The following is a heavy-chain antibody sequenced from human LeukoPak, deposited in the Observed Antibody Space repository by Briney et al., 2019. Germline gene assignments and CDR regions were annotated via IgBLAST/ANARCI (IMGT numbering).Heavy chain of an antibody. CDR3: ARDPYGSGSYYNGDSVDI. CDR2: ISYDGSNK. CDR1: GFTFSSYA. J-gene: IGHJ3*02. Sequence: PGRSLRLSCAASGFTFSSYAMHWVRQAPGKGLEWVAVISYDGSNKYYADSVKGRFTISGDNAKNSLYLQMNSLRAEDTAVYYCARDPYGSGSYYNGDSVDIWGQGTMVTVSS. V-gene: IGHV3-30*04. D-gene: IGHD3-10*01.